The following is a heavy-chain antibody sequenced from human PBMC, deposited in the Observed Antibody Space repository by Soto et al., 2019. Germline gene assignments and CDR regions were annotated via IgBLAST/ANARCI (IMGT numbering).Heavy chain of an antibody. CDR2: INAAGST. D-gene: IGHD4-4*01. V-gene: IGHV3-23*01. CDR3: AKDLKVTTWGYFDS. Sequence: PGGSLRLSCAASGFIFSSCAMSWVRQAPGKGLEWVSAINAAGSTYYADSVKGRFTISRDISENTLYLQVSSLRAEDTSISFCAKDLKVTTWGYFDSWGQGTLVTVSS. J-gene: IGHJ4*02. CDR1: GFIFSSCA.